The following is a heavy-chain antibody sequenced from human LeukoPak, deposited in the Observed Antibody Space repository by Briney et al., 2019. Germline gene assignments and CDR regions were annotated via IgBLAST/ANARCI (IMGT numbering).Heavy chain of an antibody. CDR1: GGSISSYY. V-gene: IGHV4-4*07. D-gene: IGHD2-2*01. Sequence: PSETLSLTCTVSGGSISSYYWSWIRQPAGKGLEWIGRIYTSGSTNYNPSPKSRVTTSVDTSKNQFSLKLSSVTAADTAVYYCARGSVVGYYYYGMDVWGQGTTVTVSS. J-gene: IGHJ6*02. CDR3: ARGSVVGYYYYGMDV. CDR2: IYTSGST.